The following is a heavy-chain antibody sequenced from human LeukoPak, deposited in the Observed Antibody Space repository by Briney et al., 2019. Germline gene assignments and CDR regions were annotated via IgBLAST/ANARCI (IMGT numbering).Heavy chain of an antibody. CDR1: GFTFGDYA. CDR2: IRSKAYGGTT. CDR3: TRDGLYYYDNTGGMDV. J-gene: IGHJ6*02. D-gene: IGHD3-22*01. V-gene: IGHV3-49*04. Sequence: PGGSLRLSCTAPGFTFGDYAMSWVRQAPGKGLEWVGFIRSKAYGGTTEYAASVKGRFTISRDDSKSIAYLQMNSLKTEDTAVYYCTRDGLYYYDNTGGMDVWGQGTTVTVSS.